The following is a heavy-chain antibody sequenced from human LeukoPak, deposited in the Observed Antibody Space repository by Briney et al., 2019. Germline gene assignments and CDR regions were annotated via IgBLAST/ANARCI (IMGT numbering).Heavy chain of an antibody. V-gene: IGHV3-23*01. D-gene: IGHD2-21*02. CDR3: ARDRGGRVVVTATYFDS. CDR2: ISGSGGST. CDR1: GFTFSSYA. J-gene: IGHJ4*02. Sequence: GGSLRLSCAASGFTFSSYAMSWVRQAPGKGLEWVSAISGSGGSTYYADSVKGRFTISRDNGKNSLSLQMNSLRAEDTAVYYCARDRGGRVVVTATYFDSWGQGTLVTVSS.